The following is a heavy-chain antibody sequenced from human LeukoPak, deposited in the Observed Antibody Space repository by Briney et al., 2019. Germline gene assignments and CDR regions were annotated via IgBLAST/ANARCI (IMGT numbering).Heavy chain of an antibody. D-gene: IGHD6-19*01. V-gene: IGHV5-51*01. Sequence: GESLKISCKGSGYSFTSYWIGWVRQMPGKGLEWMGIIYPGDSDTRYSPSFQGQVTISADKSISTAYLQWSSLKASDTAMYYCATTPPWSVVAGTFGYFQHWGQGTLVTVSS. CDR1: GYSFTSYW. CDR2: IYPGDSDT. CDR3: ATTPPWSVVAGTFGYFQH. J-gene: IGHJ1*01.